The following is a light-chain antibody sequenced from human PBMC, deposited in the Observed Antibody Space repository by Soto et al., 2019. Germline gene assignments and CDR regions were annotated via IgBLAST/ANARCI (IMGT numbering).Light chain of an antibody. CDR2: GAS. CDR3: QQYGSSPRT. Sequence: ETVLTQSPATLSLSPGEIATLSCMASQSVTKYLAWYQQKPGQAPRLLIYGASSRATGIPDRFSGSGSGTDFTLTISRLEPEDFAVYYCQQYGSSPRTFGQGTKVDIK. V-gene: IGKV3-20*01. J-gene: IGKJ1*01. CDR1: QSVTKY.